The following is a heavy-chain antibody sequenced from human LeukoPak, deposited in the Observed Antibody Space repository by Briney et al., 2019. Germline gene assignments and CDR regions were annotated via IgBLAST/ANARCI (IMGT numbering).Heavy chain of an antibody. D-gene: IGHD1-26*01. J-gene: IGHJ4*02. CDR1: GGSISSNNYY. CDR3: ARHASGSLSADY. CDR2: IYYSGST. V-gene: IGHV4-39*01. Sequence: SETLSLTCTVSGGSISSNNYYWGWIRQPPGKGLEWIGSIYYSGSTYYNPSLKSRVTISVDTSKNQFSLKLSSVTAADTALYYCARHASGSLSADYWSQGTLVTVSS.